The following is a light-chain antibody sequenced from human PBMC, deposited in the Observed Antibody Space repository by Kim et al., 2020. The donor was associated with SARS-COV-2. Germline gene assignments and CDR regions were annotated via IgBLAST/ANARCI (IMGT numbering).Light chain of an antibody. CDR2: DAS. V-gene: IGKV3-20*01. CDR1: QSGSGTY. CDR3: RLYGRSTWWT. Sequence: EGSALLSCRTSQSGSGTYIAWYQHNPGQAHRLLIYDASSRVSGIPDSISVSVSGTDFTVTISILEPEGFAVYFCRLYGRSTWWTFGQGT. J-gene: IGKJ1*01.